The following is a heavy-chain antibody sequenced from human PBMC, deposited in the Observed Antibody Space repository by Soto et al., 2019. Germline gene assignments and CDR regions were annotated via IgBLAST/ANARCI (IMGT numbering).Heavy chain of an antibody. J-gene: IGHJ6*03. CDR2: MNTNTGNT. D-gene: IGHD4-17*01. V-gene: IGHV1-8*01. Sequence: QVQLVQSGAEVKKPGASVKVSCKASGYTFTSSDVNWVRQASGQGLEWLGWMNTNTGNTGYAQKFQCRVTMTRNTSISTSYMELSSLRSEDTAVYYCARVPLYGVVPYHYYMDVWGKGTTVTVSS. CDR3: ARVPLYGVVPYHYYMDV. CDR1: GYTFTSSD.